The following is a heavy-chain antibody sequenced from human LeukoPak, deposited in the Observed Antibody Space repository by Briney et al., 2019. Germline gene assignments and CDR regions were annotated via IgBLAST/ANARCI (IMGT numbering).Heavy chain of an antibody. D-gene: IGHD5-12*01. CDR1: GYTFTGYY. CDR3: ARFYSGYGNYYYYMDV. CDR2: INPNSGGT. Sequence: ASVKVSCKASGYTFTGYYIHWVRQAPGQGLEWMGWINPNSGGTNYAQKFQGRVTMTRDTSISTAYMELSRLRSDDTAAYYCARFYSGYGNYYYYMDVWGKGTTVTVSS. V-gene: IGHV1-2*02. J-gene: IGHJ6*03.